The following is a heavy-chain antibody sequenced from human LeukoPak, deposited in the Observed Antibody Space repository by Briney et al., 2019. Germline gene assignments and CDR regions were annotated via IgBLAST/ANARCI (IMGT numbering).Heavy chain of an antibody. D-gene: IGHD2-21*02. J-gene: IGHJ4*02. V-gene: IGHV3-48*01. Sequence: GGSLRLSCVVSGFTFSSYSMNWVLQAPGKGLEWVSYISSSSSTIYYADSVKGRFTISRDNAKNSLYLQMNSLRAEDTAVFYCARAPANCGGDCYSNPLYYFDYWGQGTLVTVSS. CDR2: ISSSSSTI. CDR3: ARAPANCGGDCYSNPLYYFDY. CDR1: GFTFSSYS.